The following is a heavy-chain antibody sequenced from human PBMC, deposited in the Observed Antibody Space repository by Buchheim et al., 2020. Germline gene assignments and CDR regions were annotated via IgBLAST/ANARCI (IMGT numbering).Heavy chain of an antibody. CDR1: GFTFSSFW. D-gene: IGHD6-13*01. CDR3: ARGGSTYVDS. J-gene: IGHJ4*02. Sequence: EVQLVESGGGLVQPGGSLRLSCAASGFTFSSFWMHWVRHAPGKGLVWVSRIHSEGSVTSYADSVKGRFNLSRDNAKDTLYLQMNSLRAEDTAIYYCARGGSTYVDSWGQGTL. CDR2: IHSEGSVT. V-gene: IGHV3-74*01.